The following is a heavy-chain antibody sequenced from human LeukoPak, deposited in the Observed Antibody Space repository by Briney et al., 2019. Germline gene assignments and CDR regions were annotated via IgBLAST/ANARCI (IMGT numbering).Heavy chain of an antibody. V-gene: IGHV4-39*07. CDR2: IYYSGST. CDR3: ARTWEDAFDI. CDR1: GGSISSSSYY. Sequence: SETLSLTCTVSGGSISSSSYYWGWIRQPPGKGLEWIGSIYYSGSTYYNPSLKSRVTISVDTSKNQFSLKLSSVTAADTAVYYCARTWEDAFDIWGQGTLVTVSS. J-gene: IGHJ3*02. D-gene: IGHD1-26*01.